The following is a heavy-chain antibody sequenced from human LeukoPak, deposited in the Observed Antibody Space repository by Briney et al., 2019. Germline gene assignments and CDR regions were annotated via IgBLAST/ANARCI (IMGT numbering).Heavy chain of an antibody. V-gene: IGHV3-33*01. J-gene: IGHJ4*02. Sequence: GGSLRLSCAASGFTFSSYGMHWVRQAPGKGLEWVAFIWYDGSNKYYADSVKGRFTISRDNSKNTLYLQMNSLRAEDTAVYYCAREEYNWNPGYFDYWGQGTLVTVSS. CDR2: IWYDGSNK. CDR1: GFTFSSYG. D-gene: IGHD1-20*01. CDR3: AREEYNWNPGYFDY.